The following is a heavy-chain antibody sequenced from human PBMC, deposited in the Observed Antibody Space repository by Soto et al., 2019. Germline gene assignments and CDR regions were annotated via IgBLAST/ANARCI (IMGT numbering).Heavy chain of an antibody. Sequence: EVQLVESGGGLVQPGGSLKLSCAASGFTFSGSAMHWVRQASGKGLEWVGRIRSKANSYATAYAASVKGRFTISRDDSKNTAYLQMNSLKTEDTAVYYCTSNVDTAMDNPPGYWGQGTLVTVSS. D-gene: IGHD5-18*01. V-gene: IGHV3-73*02. CDR1: GFTFSGSA. CDR2: IRSKANSYAT. CDR3: TSNVDTAMDNPPGY. J-gene: IGHJ4*02.